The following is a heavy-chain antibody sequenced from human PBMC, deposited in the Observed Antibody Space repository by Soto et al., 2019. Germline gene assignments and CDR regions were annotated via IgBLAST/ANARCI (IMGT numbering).Heavy chain of an antibody. CDR2: ISAYNGNT. J-gene: IGHJ6*02. CDR1: GYTFTSYG. V-gene: IGHV1-18*04. Sequence: ASVKVSCKASGYTFTSYGISWVRQAPGQGLEWMGWISAYNGNTNYAQKLQGRVTMTTDTSTSTAYMELRSLRSDDTAVYYCARDPTYYGFWGVGGYYYYGMDVWGQGTTVTVSS. D-gene: IGHD3-3*01. CDR3: ARDPTYYGFWGVGGYYYYGMDV.